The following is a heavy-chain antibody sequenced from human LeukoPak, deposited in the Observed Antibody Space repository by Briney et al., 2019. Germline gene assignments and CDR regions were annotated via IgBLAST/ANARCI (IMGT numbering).Heavy chain of an antibody. J-gene: IGHJ4*02. CDR3: ARPGYSSGWYVDY. CDR1: GYTFTGYY. D-gene: IGHD6-19*01. V-gene: IGHV1-2*02. Sequence: ASVKVSCKASGYTFTGYYMHWVRQAPGQGLEWMGWINPNSGGSNYAQKFQGRVTMTMDKSISTACMELSRLRSDDTAVCYCARPGYSSGWYVDYWGQGTLVTVSS. CDR2: INPNSGGS.